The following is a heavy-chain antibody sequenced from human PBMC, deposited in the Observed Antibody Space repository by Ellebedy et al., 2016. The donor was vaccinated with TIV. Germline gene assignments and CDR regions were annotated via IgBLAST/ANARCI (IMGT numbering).Heavy chain of an antibody. V-gene: IGHV4-30-4*01. Sequence: SETLSLXXAVYGGSFSGYYWSWLRQPPGKGLEWIGYIYHSGSTYYNSSLKSRVTISVDTSKNQFSLRLSSVTAADTAVYYCARDVHTDHYYGMDVWGRGTTVTVSS. J-gene: IGHJ6*02. CDR1: GGSFSGYY. CDR2: IYHSGST. CDR3: ARDVHTDHYYGMDV. D-gene: IGHD5-18*01.